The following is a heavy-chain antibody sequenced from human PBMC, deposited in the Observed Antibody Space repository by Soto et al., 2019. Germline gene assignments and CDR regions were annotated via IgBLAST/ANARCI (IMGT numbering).Heavy chain of an antibody. J-gene: IGHJ4*02. Sequence: EVQLVETGGGLIQPGGSLRLSCAASGFTVSSNYMSWVRQAPGKGLEWVSVIYSGGSTYYADSVKGRFTISRDNSKNTLYLQMNSLRAEDTAVYYCAKDLGGYSYGSTHWGQGTLVTVSS. V-gene: IGHV3-53*02. D-gene: IGHD5-18*01. CDR3: AKDLGGYSYGSTH. CDR2: IYSGGST. CDR1: GFTVSSNY.